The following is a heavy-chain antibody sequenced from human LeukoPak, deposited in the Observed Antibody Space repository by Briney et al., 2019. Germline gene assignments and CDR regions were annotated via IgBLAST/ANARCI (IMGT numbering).Heavy chain of an antibody. J-gene: IGHJ4*02. CDR2: ISSDGSHK. V-gene: IGHV3-30*18. CDR3: AKPGGGSWEWGSYYFDY. Sequence: PGRSLRLSCAASGFTFTTYGMHWVHQAPGKGLEWVAFISSDGSHKYYADSMKGRFTISRDSSKSTLYLQTNSLRPDDTAVYYCAKPGGGSWEWGSYYFDYWGQGTLVAVSS. D-gene: IGHD2-15*01. CDR1: GFTFTTYG.